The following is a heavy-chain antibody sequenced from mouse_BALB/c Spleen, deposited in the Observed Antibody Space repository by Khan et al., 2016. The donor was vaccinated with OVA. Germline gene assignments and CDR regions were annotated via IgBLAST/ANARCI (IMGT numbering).Heavy chain of an antibody. CDR3: ARNFHYYGSRGAMDN. CDR1: GYTFTSYT. D-gene: IGHD1-1*01. CDR2: IIPSTVYT. V-gene: IGHV1-4*01. Sequence: VQLQQSGAELARSWASVQMFCKVSGYTFTSYTMHWVKQRPGQGLEWFGYIIPSTVYTNYNQKFKDNATLTADKSSSTAYMQLSSLTSEDSAVYYCARNFHYYGSRGAMDNWGQGTSVTVSS. J-gene: IGHJ4*01.